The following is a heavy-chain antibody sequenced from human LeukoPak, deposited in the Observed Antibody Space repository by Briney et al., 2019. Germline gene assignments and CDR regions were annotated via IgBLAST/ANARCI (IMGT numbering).Heavy chain of an antibody. D-gene: IGHD2-2*01. CDR3: AKDRPAAMLGDNWFDP. J-gene: IGHJ5*02. CDR2: ISGSGGST. V-gene: IGHV3-23*01. CDR1: GFTFSSYA. Sequence: GESLRLSCAASGFTFSSYAMSWVRQAPGKGLEWVSAISGSGGSTYYADSVKGRFTISRDNFKNTRYLQMNSLRAEDTAVYYCAKDRPAAMLGDNWFDPWGQGTLVTVSS.